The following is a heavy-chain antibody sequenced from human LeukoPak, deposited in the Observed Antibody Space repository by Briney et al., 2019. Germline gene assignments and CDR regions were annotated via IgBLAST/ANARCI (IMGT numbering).Heavy chain of an antibody. D-gene: IGHD3-10*01. V-gene: IGHV4-38-2*02. CDR3: ARYGSGSRFDY. J-gene: IGHJ4*02. Sequence: SETLSLTCTVSGYPISSGYYWGWIRQPPGKGLEWIGSIYYSGSTYYNPSLKSRVTISVDTSKNQFSLKLSSVTAADTAVYYCARYGSGSRFDYWGQGTLVTVSS. CDR2: IYYSGST. CDR1: GYPISSGYY.